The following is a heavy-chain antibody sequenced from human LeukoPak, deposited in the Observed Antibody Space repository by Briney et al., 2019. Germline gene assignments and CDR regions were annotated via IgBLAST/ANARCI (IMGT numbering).Heavy chain of an antibody. CDR3: ASDGFIVPVAGTSNYYYYGMDV. CDR2: ISAYNGNT. CDR1: GYTFTSYG. J-gene: IGHJ6*02. D-gene: IGHD6-19*01. Sequence: ASVKVSCKASGYTFTSYGISWVRQAPGQGLEWMGWISAYNGNTNYAQKLQGRVTMTTDTSTSTAYMELRSLRSDDTAVYYCASDGFIVPVAGTSNYYYYGMDVWGQGTTVTVSS. V-gene: IGHV1-18*01.